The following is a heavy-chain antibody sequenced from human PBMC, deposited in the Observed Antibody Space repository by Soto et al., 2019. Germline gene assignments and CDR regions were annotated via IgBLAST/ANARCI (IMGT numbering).Heavy chain of an antibody. V-gene: IGHV4-34*01. CDR2: INHSGST. CDR3: ARSYGSSWYMTFDY. D-gene: IGHD6-13*01. CDR1: GGSFSGDY. J-gene: IGHJ4*02. Sequence: SETLSLTCAVYGGSFSGDYWSWIRQPPGKGLEWIGEINHSGSTNYNPSLKSRVTISVDTSKNQFSLKLSSVTAADTAVYYCARSYGSSWYMTFDYWGQGTLVTVSS.